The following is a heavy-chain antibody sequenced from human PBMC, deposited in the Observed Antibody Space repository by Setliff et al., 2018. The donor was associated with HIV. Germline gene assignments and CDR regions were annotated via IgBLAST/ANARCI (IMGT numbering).Heavy chain of an antibody. J-gene: IGHJ6*03. CDR1: GFTVSNTY. Sequence: PGGSLRLSCAASGFTVSNTYMSWVRQAPGEGLEWVSIIYSAGSTYYAGSVEGRFTVSRDNSNNTLYLQMNSLRPEDTAVYYCARAPSSYDFWSGYYYYYMDVWGKGTTVTVS. D-gene: IGHD3-3*01. CDR2: IYSAGST. CDR3: ARAPSSYDFWSGYYYYYMDV. V-gene: IGHV3-66*02.